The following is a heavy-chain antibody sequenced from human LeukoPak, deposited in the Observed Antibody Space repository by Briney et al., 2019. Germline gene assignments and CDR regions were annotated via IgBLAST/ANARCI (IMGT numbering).Heavy chain of an antibody. CDR1: GYTFTSYG. Sequence: ASVKVSCKASGYTFTSYGINWVRQAPGQGLEWMGWISAYNGNTNYAQKLQGRVTMTTDTSTSTAYMELRSLRSDDTAVYYCAGDVRYYYGSGSYNGYYYGMDVWGKGTTVTVSS. J-gene: IGHJ6*04. D-gene: IGHD3-10*01. CDR2: ISAYNGNT. V-gene: IGHV1-18*04. CDR3: AGDVRYYYGSGSYNGYYYGMDV.